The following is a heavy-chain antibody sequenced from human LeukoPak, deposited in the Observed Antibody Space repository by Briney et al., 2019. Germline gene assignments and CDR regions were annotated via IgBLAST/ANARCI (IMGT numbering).Heavy chain of an antibody. CDR1: GISRRSVD. J-gene: IGHJ4*02. Sequence: VRVLRRSRAGSGISRRSVDMRGVGQAPGKGLEWVAGISGSGGGTVYADSVKGRFTISRDNPKNTLYLQMNSLRAEDTAVYFCAKRGVVIRVVLVGFHKEAYYFDSWGQGALVTVSS. D-gene: IGHD3-10*01. V-gene: IGHV3-23*01. CDR2: ISGSGGGT. CDR3: AKRGVVIRVVLVGFHKEAYYFDS.